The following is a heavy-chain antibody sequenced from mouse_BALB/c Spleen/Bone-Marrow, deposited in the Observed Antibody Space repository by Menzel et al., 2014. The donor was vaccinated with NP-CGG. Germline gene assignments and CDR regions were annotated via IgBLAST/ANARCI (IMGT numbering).Heavy chain of an antibody. CDR3: VGYPFAY. CDR1: GFTFNANA. Sequence: EVKLVESGGGLVQPKGSLRLPCAAPGFTFNANAMNWVRQAPGKGLEWVARIRRESNNYATYYADSVKDRFTISRDDSQSMLYLEMNNLKTEDTAMYYCVGYPFAYWGQGTLVTVSA. V-gene: IGHV10S3*01. D-gene: IGHD2-2*01. CDR2: IRRESNNYAT. J-gene: IGHJ3*01.